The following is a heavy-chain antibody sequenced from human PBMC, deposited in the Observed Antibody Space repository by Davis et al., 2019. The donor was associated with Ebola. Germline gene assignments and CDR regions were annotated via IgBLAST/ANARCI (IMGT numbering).Heavy chain of an antibody. V-gene: IGHV1-58*01. CDR1: LFNFSPSA. CDR3: AADPVAGRFGN. D-gene: IGHD6-19*01. J-gene: IGHJ5*02. Sequence: SVPVSCKPSLFNFSPSALQWVRQTRAERLEWLGWIVLSSGNTESAQRFQERVTITRDMSTSTVYLELRRLRSDDTAVYYCAADPVAGRFGNWGQGTLVSVAP. CDR2: IVLSSGNT.